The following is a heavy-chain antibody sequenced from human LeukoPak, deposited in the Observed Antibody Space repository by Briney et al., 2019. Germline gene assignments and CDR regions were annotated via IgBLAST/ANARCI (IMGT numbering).Heavy chain of an antibody. J-gene: IGHJ6*03. CDR3: AKAPSTTHSYYYMDV. CDR1: GFTFSSYG. V-gene: IGHV3-30*02. D-gene: IGHD4-17*01. Sequence: GGSLRLSCAASGFTFSSYGRHWVRQAPGKGLEWVAFIRYDGSNKYYADSVKGRFTISRDNSKNTLYLQMNSLRAEDTAVYYCAKAPSTTHSYYYMDVWGKGTTVTVSS. CDR2: IRYDGSNK.